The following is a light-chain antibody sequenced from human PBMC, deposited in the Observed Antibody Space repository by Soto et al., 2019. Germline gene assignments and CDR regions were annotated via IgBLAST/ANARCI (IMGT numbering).Light chain of an antibody. Sequence: EVVMWQFQATLSVSPGEGATLSCIDGQGIGDTLAWYRHNPGNTHRLLIYETSTRATGAPTRISGSRYRREFTVAVTVLQSEDLAVYYCPPCNDWRVTGAGGTK. CDR3: PPCNDWRVT. V-gene: IGKV3-15*01. CDR2: ETS. CDR1: QGIGDT. J-gene: IGKJ4*01.